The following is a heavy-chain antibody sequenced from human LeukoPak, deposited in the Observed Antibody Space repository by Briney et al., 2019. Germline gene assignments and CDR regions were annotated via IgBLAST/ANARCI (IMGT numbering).Heavy chain of an antibody. Sequence: SETLSLTCAVYGXSFSGYYWSWIRQPPGKGLEWIGEINHSGSTNYNPSLKSRVTISVDTSKNQFSLKLSSVTAADTAVYYCARNILTGPLGYWGQGTLVTVSS. D-gene: IGHD3-9*01. CDR3: ARNILTGPLGY. J-gene: IGHJ4*02. V-gene: IGHV4-34*01. CDR1: GXSFSGYY. CDR2: INHSGST.